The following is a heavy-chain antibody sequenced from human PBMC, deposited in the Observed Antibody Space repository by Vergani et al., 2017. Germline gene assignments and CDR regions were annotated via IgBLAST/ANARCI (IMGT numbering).Heavy chain of an antibody. D-gene: IGHD4-23*01. Sequence: EVQLVQSGAEVKKPGESLKISCKGSGYSFTSYWIGWVRQMPGKGLEWMGIIYPGDSDTRYSPSFQGQVNSSADKSISTAYLQWSSLKASDTAMYYCARIFYGGNSGDAFDIWGQGTMVTVSS. CDR2: IYPGDSDT. V-gene: IGHV5-51*01. CDR3: ARIFYGGNSGDAFDI. CDR1: GYSFTSYW. J-gene: IGHJ3*02.